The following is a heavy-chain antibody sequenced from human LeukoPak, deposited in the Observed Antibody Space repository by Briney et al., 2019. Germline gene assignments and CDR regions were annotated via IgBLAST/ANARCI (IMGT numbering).Heavy chain of an antibody. D-gene: IGHD4-17*01. CDR1: GFTFSSYW. CDR3: AKNGRSSTVTTWYYYYGMDV. CDR2: INSDGSST. V-gene: IGHV3-74*01. Sequence: GGSLRLSCAASGFTFSSYWMHWVRQAPGKGLVWVSRINSDGSSTSYADSVKGRFTISRDNSKNTLYLQMNSLRAEDTAVYYCAKNGRSSTVTTWYYYYGMDVWGQGTTVTVSS. J-gene: IGHJ6*02.